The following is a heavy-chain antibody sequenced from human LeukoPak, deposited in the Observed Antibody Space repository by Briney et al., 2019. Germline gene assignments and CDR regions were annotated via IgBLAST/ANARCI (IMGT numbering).Heavy chain of an antibody. CDR3: ARDLSAAGFDY. Sequence: ASVKVSCKASGYTFTTYGISWVRQAPGQGLEWMGWIYPNSGGTKSAQKFQGRVTMTRDTSISTAYMELSRLTSDDTAVYYCARDLSAAGFDYWGQGALVTVSS. CDR1: GYTFTTYG. J-gene: IGHJ4*02. D-gene: IGHD6-13*01. CDR2: IYPNSGGT. V-gene: IGHV1-2*02.